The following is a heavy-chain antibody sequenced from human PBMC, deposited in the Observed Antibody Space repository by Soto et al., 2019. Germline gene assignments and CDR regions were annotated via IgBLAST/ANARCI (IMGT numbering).Heavy chain of an antibody. D-gene: IGHD5-12*01. Sequence: GASVKVSCKASGCTFSSYAISWVRQAPGHGLEGMGGIIPIFGTANYAQTLQGRVTITAAEPTSTAYMERSSLRAEDTAVYYCASPGDGYNRGLDYWGQGTLVTVSS. J-gene: IGHJ4*02. CDR1: GCTFSSYA. CDR3: ASPGDGYNRGLDY. CDR2: IIPIFGTA. V-gene: IGHV1-69*13.